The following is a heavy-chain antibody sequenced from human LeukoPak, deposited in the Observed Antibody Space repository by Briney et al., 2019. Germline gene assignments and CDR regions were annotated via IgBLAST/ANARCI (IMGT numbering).Heavy chain of an antibody. V-gene: IGHV3-30*02. Sequence: GGSLRLSSAASGITFSSYGVHWVRQAPGKGLEWVAFIRYDGSNKYYADSVKGRFTISRDNSKNTLHLQMNSLRAEDTALYYCANTYPTVTSLFDYWGQGTLVTVSS. CDR3: ANTYPTVTSLFDY. CDR2: IRYDGSNK. D-gene: IGHD4-17*01. J-gene: IGHJ4*02. CDR1: GITFSSYG.